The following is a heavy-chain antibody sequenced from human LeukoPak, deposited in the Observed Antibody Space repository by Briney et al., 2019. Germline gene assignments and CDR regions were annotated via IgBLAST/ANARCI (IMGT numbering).Heavy chain of an antibody. V-gene: IGHV3-48*01. J-gene: IGHJ3*01. Sequence: AGGSLRLSCEAPGFTFSSYSMNWVRQAPGKGLEWVSYISFSSATIHYADSVKGRFTISRDNAKNSLYLQLNSLRAEDTALYYCARDTHYYGSGSPAFDLWGRGTMVTVSS. D-gene: IGHD3-10*01. CDR1: GFTFSSYS. CDR2: ISFSSATI. CDR3: ARDTHYYGSGSPAFDL.